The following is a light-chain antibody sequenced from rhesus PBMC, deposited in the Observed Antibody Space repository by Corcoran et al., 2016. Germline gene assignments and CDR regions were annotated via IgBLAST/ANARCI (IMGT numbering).Light chain of an antibody. CDR3: QQDHSWPLT. J-gene: IGKJ4*01. V-gene: IGKV3-42*01. CDR1: QSVGSK. CDR2: GAS. Sequence: EIVMTQSPATLSLSPGERATLSCRASQSVGSKLAWSQQKPGQAPNSLIYGASDRATGIPDRFSGSGSGTEFTLTISRLEPEDVGGYFCQQDHSWPLTFGGGTKVELK.